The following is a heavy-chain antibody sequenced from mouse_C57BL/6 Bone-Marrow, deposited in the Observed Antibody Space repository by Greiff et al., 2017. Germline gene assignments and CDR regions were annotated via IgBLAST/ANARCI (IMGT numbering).Heavy chain of an antibody. Sequence: QVQLQQSGAELVKPGASVKLSCKASGYTFTSYWMHWVKQRPGQGLEWIGMIHPNSGSTNYNEKFKSKATLTVDKSSSTAYMQLSSLTSEDSAVYYCARSRKYYSVLGMDYWGQGTSVTVSS. CDR3: ARSRKYYSVLGMDY. CDR2: IHPNSGST. CDR1: GYTFTSYW. J-gene: IGHJ4*01. V-gene: IGHV1-64*01. D-gene: IGHD2-12*01.